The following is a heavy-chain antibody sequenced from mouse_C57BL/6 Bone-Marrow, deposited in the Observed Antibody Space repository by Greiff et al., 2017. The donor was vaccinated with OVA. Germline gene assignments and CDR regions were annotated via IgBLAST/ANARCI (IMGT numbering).Heavy chain of an antibody. V-gene: IGHV5-4*01. CDR2: ISDGGSYT. J-gene: IGHJ2*01. D-gene: IGHD2-2*01. Sequence: DVMLVESGGGLVKPGGSLKLSCAASGFTFSSYAMSWVRQTPEKRLEWVATISDGGSYTYYPDNVKGRFTISRDNAKNNLYLQMSHLKSEDTAMYYCARDQAVTTDYFDYWGQGTTLAVSS. CDR3: ARDQAVTTDYFDY. CDR1: GFTFSSYA.